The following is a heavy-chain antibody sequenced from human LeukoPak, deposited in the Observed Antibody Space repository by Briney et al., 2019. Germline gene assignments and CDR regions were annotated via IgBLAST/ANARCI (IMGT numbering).Heavy chain of an antibody. CDR2: ISWNSGSI. CDR1: GFTFDDYA. V-gene: IGHV3-9*01. D-gene: IGHD1-26*01. CDR3: ASRLSGSYSRFDY. J-gene: IGHJ4*02. Sequence: GGSLRLSCAASGFTFDDYAMHWVRQAPGKGLEWVSGISWNSGSIGYADSVKGRFTISRDNAKNSLYLQMNSLRADDTAVYYCASRLSGSYSRFDYWGQGTLVTVSS.